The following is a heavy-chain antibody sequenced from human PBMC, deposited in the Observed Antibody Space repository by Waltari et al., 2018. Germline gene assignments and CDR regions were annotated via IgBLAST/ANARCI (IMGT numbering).Heavy chain of an antibody. CDR2: ISSSSSTI. Sequence: EVQLVESGGGLVQPGGSLRLSCAASGFTFSSYSMNWVRQAPGKGLEWVSYISSSSSTIYYADSVTGRFTISRDNAKNSLYLQMNSLRAEYTAVYYCARRTSGWDYWGQGTLVTVSS. J-gene: IGHJ4*02. D-gene: IGHD6-19*01. CDR1: GFTFSSYS. V-gene: IGHV3-48*04. CDR3: ARRTSGWDY.